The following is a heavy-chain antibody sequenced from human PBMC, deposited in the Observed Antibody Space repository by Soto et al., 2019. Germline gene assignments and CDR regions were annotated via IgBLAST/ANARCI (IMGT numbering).Heavy chain of an antibody. J-gene: IGHJ4*02. D-gene: IGHD3-3*02. CDR2: INHSGST. CDR1: GGSFSGYY. V-gene: IGHV4-34*01. Sequence: QVQLQQWGAGLLKPSETLSLTCAVYGGSFSGYYWSWIRQPPGKGLEWIGEINHSGSTNYNPSLKSRVTISVNTSQNPFSLKLSSVTAADTAVYYCARGFPLVGFDYWGQGTLVTVSS. CDR3: ARGFPLVGFDY.